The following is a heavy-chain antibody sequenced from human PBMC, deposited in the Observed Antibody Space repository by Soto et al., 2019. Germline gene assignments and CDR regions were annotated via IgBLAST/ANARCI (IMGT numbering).Heavy chain of an antibody. J-gene: IGHJ4*02. CDR3: ATLDSSRRYFDC. CDR2: FDPEDGET. D-gene: IGHD6-13*01. CDR1: GYTLTDLS. Sequence: ASVKVSFKVSGYTLTDLSMHWLRQAPGKGLEWMGGFDPEDGETIYAQKFQGRVTMTEDTSTDTAYMELSSLRSEDTAVYYCATLDSSRRYFDCWGQGTLVTVSS. V-gene: IGHV1-24*01.